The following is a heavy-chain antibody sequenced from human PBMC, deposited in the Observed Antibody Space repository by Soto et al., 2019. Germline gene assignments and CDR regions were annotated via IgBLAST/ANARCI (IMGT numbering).Heavy chain of an antibody. CDR2: IYYSGST. J-gene: IGHJ6*03. V-gene: IGHV4-31*03. CDR1: GGSISRGGYY. Sequence: SETLSLTCTVSGGSISRGGYYWSWIRQHPGKGLEWIGYIYYSGSTYYNPSLKSRVTISVDTSKNQFSLKLSSVTAADTAVYYCARDMGGIGSGSYPLMEVWAKGTTVT. CDR3: ARDMGGIGSGSYPLMEV. D-gene: IGHD3-10*01.